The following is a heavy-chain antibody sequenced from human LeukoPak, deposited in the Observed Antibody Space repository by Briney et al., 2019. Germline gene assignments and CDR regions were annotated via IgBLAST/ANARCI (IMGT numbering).Heavy chain of an antibody. V-gene: IGHV1-69*13. Sequence: GASVKVSCKASGGTFSSYAISWVRQAPGQGLEWMGGIIPIFGTANYAQKFQGRVTITADESTSTAYMELSSLRSEDTAVYYCARSAYGDYEGWYFDLWGRGTLVTVSS. CDR2: IIPIFGTA. D-gene: IGHD4-17*01. CDR3: ARSAYGDYEGWYFDL. CDR1: GGTFSSYA. J-gene: IGHJ2*01.